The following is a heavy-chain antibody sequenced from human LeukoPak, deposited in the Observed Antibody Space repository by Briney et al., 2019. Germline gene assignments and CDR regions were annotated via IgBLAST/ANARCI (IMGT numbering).Heavy chain of an antibody. D-gene: IGHD1-1*01. CDR3: CREVGTHDAFDI. V-gene: IGHV1-8*01. Sequence: ASVKVSCKASGYTFTSYDINWVRQATGQGLEWMGWMNPNSGNTGYAQKFQGRVTMTRNTSISTAYMELSSLRSEDTAVYYCCREVGTHDAFDIWGQGTMVTVSS. J-gene: IGHJ3*02. CDR1: GYTFTSYD. CDR2: MNPNSGNT.